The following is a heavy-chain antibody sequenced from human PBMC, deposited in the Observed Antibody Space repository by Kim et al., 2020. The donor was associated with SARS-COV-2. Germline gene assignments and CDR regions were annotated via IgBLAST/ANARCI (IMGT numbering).Heavy chain of an antibody. J-gene: IGHJ6*02. D-gene: IGHD3-10*01. Sequence: NKFFEESGKGRFTISRDSSNSTLHLQMNRLRAEDTAVYYWAKDSGSYYHGMDVWGQGTTVTVSS. CDR2: NK. V-gene: IGHV3-30*02. CDR3: AKDSGSYYHGMDV.